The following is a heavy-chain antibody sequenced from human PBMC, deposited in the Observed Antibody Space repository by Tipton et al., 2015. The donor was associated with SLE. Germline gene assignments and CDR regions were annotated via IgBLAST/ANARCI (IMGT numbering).Heavy chain of an antibody. CDR3: ARAIGANYFHV. Sequence: TLSLTCTVSGVSISSSRYYSTWSWIRQSAGKGLEWIGRISSTGSTNYNPSLRSRVIMSVDTSENQFSLRVTSVTAADTATYYCARAIGANYFHVWGQGMLVTVSS. V-gene: IGHV4-61*02. D-gene: IGHD3-16*01. J-gene: IGHJ4*02. CDR1: GVSISSSRYYST. CDR2: ISSTGST.